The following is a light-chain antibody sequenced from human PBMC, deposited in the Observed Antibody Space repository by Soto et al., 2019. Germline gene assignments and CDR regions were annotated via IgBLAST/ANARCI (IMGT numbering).Light chain of an antibody. V-gene: IGKV3-15*01. J-gene: IGKJ2*01. Sequence: EIVMTQSPATLSVSPGERATLSCRASQSVSSNLAWYQQKPGQAPRLLIYGASTRATGIPARFSGSGSGTEFTLTISSLQSXXXAVXYXXXXNNWPYTFGQGTKLEIK. CDR3: XXXNNWPYT. CDR2: GAS. CDR1: QSVSSN.